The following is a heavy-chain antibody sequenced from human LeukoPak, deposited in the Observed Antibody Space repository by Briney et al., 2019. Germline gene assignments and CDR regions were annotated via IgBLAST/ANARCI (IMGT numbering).Heavy chain of an antibody. J-gene: IGHJ6*03. CDR1: GFTFSDYY. D-gene: IGHD1-26*01. CDR3: AKNRGAGSHYYYHMNV. CDR2: ISSSSSYI. Sequence: PGGSLRLSCAASGFTFSDYYVTWIRQAPGKGLEWVSSISSSSSYIYYADSVKGRFTISRDNAKNSLYLQMNSLRVEDTAVYYCAKNRGAGSHYYYHMNVWGKETAVTVSS. V-gene: IGHV3-11*03.